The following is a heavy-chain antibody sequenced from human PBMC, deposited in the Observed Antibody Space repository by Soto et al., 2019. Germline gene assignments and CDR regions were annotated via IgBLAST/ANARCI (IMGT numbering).Heavy chain of an antibody. Sequence: GGSLRLSCAASGFTFSSYAMHWVRQAPGKGLEYVSAISSNGGSTYYADSVKGRFTISRDNSKNTLYLQMSSLRAEDTAVYYCVKDLGYSGWPSNWFDPWGQGTLVTVSS. CDR2: ISSNGGST. CDR1: GFTFSSYA. V-gene: IGHV3-64D*08. CDR3: VKDLGYSGWPSNWFDP. D-gene: IGHD5-12*01. J-gene: IGHJ5*02.